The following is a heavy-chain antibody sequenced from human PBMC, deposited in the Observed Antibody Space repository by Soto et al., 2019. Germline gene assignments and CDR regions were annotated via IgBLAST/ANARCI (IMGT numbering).Heavy chain of an antibody. CDR3: AGDVLGGWVEKTYRAFDI. CDR2: IIPLLRTT. CDR1: GGTFKTFG. Sequence: QVQLVQSGAELKKPGSSVTVSCQASGGTFKTFGISWVRQAPGQGLQWMGGIIPLLRTTDYAQKFQGRISISADEYTTTVFMELSSLRSEDNAAFYCAGDVLGGWVEKTYRAFDIWGQGTMVAVSS. J-gene: IGHJ3*02. D-gene: IGHD1-26*01. V-gene: IGHV1-69*01.